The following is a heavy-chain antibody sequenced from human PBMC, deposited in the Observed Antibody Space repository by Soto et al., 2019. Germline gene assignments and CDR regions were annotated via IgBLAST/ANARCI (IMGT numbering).Heavy chain of an antibody. Sequence: QVQLVESGGGVVQPGRSLRLSCAASGFIFSSCGMHWVRQAAGKGLEWVAGMSNDGVNGHYTDSVKGRFTISRDNSKNTLSLQMDSLREEDTAVYYCARGDVPYFDYWGQGTLVTVSS. D-gene: IGHD1-26*01. J-gene: IGHJ4*02. CDR3: ARGDVPYFDY. CDR1: GFIFSSCG. V-gene: IGHV3-30*03. CDR2: MSNDGVNG.